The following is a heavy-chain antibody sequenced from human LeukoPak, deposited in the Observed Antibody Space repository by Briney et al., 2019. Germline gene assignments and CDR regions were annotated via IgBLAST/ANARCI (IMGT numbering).Heavy chain of an antibody. CDR2: ISSSSSYI. D-gene: IGHD7-27*01. CDR3: ARNKLGISEKYMDV. J-gene: IGHJ6*03. V-gene: IGHV3-21*01. CDR1: GFTFNTYN. Sequence: PGGSLRLSCAASGFTFNTYNMNWVRQAPGKGLEWVSSISSSSSYIYYADSVKGRFTISRHNAKNSLYLQMNSLRAEDTAVYYCARNKLGISEKYMDVWGKGTTVTTSS.